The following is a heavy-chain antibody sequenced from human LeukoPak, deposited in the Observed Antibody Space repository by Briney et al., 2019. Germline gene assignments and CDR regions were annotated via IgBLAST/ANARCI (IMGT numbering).Heavy chain of an antibody. Sequence: ASVKVSCKASGYTFTGYYMHWVRQAPGQGLEWMGWINPNSGGTNYAQKFEGRVTVTRDTSISTAYMELSRLRSDDTAVYYCAREAYDSGNFRTDYYYMDVWGIGTTVTVSS. V-gene: IGHV1-2*02. CDR2: INPNSGGT. D-gene: IGHD3-10*01. CDR1: GYTFTGYY. J-gene: IGHJ6*03. CDR3: AREAYDSGNFRTDYYYMDV.